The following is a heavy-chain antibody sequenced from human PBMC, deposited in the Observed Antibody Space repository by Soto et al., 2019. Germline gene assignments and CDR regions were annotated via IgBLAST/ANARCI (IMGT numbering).Heavy chain of an antibody. D-gene: IGHD3-10*01. J-gene: IGHJ4*02. CDR1: GVTFTSYA. V-gene: IGHV3-23*01. Sequence: PGGSLRLSCAASGVTFTSYAMTWVRQVPGEGLQWVSSISKSGDSTYYADSVKGRFTTSRDNPKNTLYLQMNSLRAEDTAIYYCAKGSFGFDYWGQGTLVTVSS. CDR2: ISKSGDST. CDR3: AKGSFGFDY.